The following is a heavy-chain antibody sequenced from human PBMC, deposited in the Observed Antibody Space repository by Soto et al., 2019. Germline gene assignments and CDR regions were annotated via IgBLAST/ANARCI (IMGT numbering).Heavy chain of an antibody. D-gene: IGHD1-7*01. Sequence: QVQLVQSGAEMKEPGSSVKVSCKTSGGTFSSSAISWLRQAPGQGLEWMGGISPLCRTTDYAQKFQGRVTIAADESTSTAYMEPSSLRSEDTAVYYCARDTDQLQLGGTYDYVLDVWGQGTTITVSS. V-gene: IGHV1-69*12. CDR1: GGTFSSSA. CDR2: ISPLCRTT. J-gene: IGHJ6*02. CDR3: ARDTDQLQLGGTYDYVLDV.